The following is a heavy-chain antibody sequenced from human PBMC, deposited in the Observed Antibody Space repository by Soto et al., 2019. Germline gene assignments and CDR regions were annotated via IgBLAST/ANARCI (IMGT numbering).Heavy chain of an antibody. J-gene: IGHJ3*02. CDR2: TYYRSKWYN. Sequence: SQTLSLNCASSGGTVSRKNTAWNWIRQSPSRGLEWLGRTYYRSKWYNDYAVSVKSRITINPDTSKNQFSLQLNSVTPEDTAVYYCARVVVVVAAADGFDIWGQGTMVTVSS. CDR1: GGTVSRKNTA. V-gene: IGHV6-1*01. D-gene: IGHD2-15*01. CDR3: ARVVVVVAAADGFDI.